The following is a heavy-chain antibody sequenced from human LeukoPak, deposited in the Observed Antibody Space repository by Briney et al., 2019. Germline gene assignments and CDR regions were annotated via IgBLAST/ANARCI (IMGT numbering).Heavy chain of an antibody. CDR1: GDTFSSYA. Sequence: ASVKVSCKASGDTFSSYAISWVRQAPGQGLEWMGRIIPILDIANYAQKFQGRVTITADKSTSTAYMELSSLGSEDTAVYYCARNPVVRGGRDYYYYYGMDVWGQGTTVTVSS. CDR2: IIPILDIA. J-gene: IGHJ6*02. V-gene: IGHV1-69*04. CDR3: ARNPVVRGGRDYYYYYGMDV. D-gene: IGHD3-10*01.